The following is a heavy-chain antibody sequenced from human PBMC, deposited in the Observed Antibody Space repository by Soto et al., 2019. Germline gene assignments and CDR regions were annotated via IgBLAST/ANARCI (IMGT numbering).Heavy chain of an antibody. V-gene: IGHV1-2*02. CDR2: INPNSGGT. D-gene: IGHD2-8*01. Sequence: ASVKVSCKASGYTFTGYYMHWVRQAPGQGLEWMGWINPNSGGTNYSQKFQGRVTMTRDTSISTSYMELSRLRSDDTSVYYCAPVMYRSYAMDVWGQGTTLTVSS. CDR3: APVMYRSYAMDV. J-gene: IGHJ6*02. CDR1: GYTFTGYY.